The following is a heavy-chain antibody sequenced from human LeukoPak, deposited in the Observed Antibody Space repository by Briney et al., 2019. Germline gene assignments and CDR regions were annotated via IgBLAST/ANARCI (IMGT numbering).Heavy chain of an antibody. Sequence: ASVKVSCKASGYTFTDFYMHWVRQAPGQGLEWMGCINLNSGGTNYAQNFQGRVTMTRDTSISTAYMELNRLISDDTAVYYCARAAKWELLKGGLDSWGQGTLFTVSS. CDR3: ARAAKWELLKGGLDS. CDR2: INLNSGGT. J-gene: IGHJ4*02. CDR1: GYTFTDFY. D-gene: IGHD1-26*01. V-gene: IGHV1-2*02.